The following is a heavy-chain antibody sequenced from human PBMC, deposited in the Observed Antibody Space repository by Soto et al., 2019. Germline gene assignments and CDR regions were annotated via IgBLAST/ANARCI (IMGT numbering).Heavy chain of an antibody. D-gene: IGHD3-22*01. CDR1: GGSINSGGSF. J-gene: IGHJ5*01. V-gene: IGHV4-31*01. CDR3: ARGLYEPNWFDS. Sequence: QVQLQESGPGLVKPSQTLSLICTVSGGSINSGGSFWTWIRQQPGRAPEWIGYLSHTGNTYYNPSLKSPVLMSVDRSKNLLSLMLSSVTAADTAVYYCARGLYEPNWFDSWGQGTLVTVSS. CDR2: LSHTGNT.